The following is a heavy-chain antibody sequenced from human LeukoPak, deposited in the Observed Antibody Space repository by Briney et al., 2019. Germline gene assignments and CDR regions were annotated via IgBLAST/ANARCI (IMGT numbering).Heavy chain of an antibody. D-gene: IGHD6-13*01. CDR3: ARAYSSSWYPGRYFDY. J-gene: IGHJ4*02. Sequence: SETLSLTCSVSGGSISSYYWSWIRQPPGKGLEWIGYISYSGSTNYNPSLKGRVTISVDTSKNQFTLKLSSVTAADTAVYYCARAYSSSWYPGRYFDYWGQGTLVTVSS. CDR1: GGSISSYY. CDR2: ISYSGST. V-gene: IGHV4-59*01.